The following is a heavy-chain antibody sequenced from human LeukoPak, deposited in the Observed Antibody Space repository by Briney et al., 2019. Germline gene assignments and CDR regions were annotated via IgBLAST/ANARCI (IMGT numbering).Heavy chain of an antibody. V-gene: IGHV3-23*01. Sequence: GGSLRLSCAAPGFTFSSYAMSWVRQAPGKGLEWVSAISGSGGSTYYADSVKGRFTISRDNSKNTLYLQMDSLKTEDTAFYYCASADRWEHLFFYFRYWGRGSLVTVSS. J-gene: IGHJ4*02. CDR2: ISGSGGST. CDR3: ASADRWEHLFFYFRY. D-gene: IGHD1-26*01. CDR1: GFTFSSYA.